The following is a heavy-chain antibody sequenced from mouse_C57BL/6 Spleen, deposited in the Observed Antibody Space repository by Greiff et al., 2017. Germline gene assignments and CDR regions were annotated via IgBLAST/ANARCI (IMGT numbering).Heavy chain of an antibody. J-gene: IGHJ3*01. CDR2: ISYDGST. D-gene: IGHD2-4*01. CDR3: ARGYCDYPLAY. V-gene: IGHV3-6*01. Sequence: DVQLQESGPGLVKPSQSLSLTCSVTGYSITSGYYWNWIRQFPGNKLEWMGYISYDGSTNYNPTLKNPISITRDTSKNQFFLKLNSVPTEDTAKYYCARGYCDYPLAYWGQGTLVTVSA. CDR1: GYSITSGYY.